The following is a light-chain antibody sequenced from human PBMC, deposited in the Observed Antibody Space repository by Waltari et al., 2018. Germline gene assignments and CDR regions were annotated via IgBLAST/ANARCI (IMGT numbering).Light chain of an antibody. V-gene: IGKV1-12*01. Sequence: DIQMTQSPSFVSASVGDRVTLTSRATQDIRTWLAWYQQKPGKAPKLLIYSASGLHSGVPSRFSGSGSGTHFTLTISSLQPEDFATYYCQQANSFPWTFGQGTKVEIK. CDR1: QDIRTW. CDR3: QQANSFPWT. CDR2: SAS. J-gene: IGKJ1*01.